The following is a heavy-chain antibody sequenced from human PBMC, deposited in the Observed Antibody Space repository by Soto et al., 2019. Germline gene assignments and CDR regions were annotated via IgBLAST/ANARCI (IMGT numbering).Heavy chain of an antibody. CDR3: ARDAAPTLNYPHGMDV. J-gene: IGHJ6*02. CDR2: TLYRSSKWYN. Sequence: SQTLSLTCAISGDSVSTNIAAWSWIRQSPSRGLEWLGRTLYRSSKWYNEYAVSVKSRMTINPDTSKNQFSLQLNSVTPEDTAVYYCARDAAPTLNYPHGMDVWGQGTAVTVSS. D-gene: IGHD1-7*01. CDR1: GDSVSTNIAA. V-gene: IGHV6-1*01.